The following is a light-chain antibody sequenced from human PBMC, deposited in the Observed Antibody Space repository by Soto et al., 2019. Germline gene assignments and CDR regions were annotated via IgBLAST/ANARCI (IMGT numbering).Light chain of an antibody. CDR3: EAWDNSLNGPL. J-gene: IGLJ2*01. CDR2: GND. CDR1: SSNIGSYN. V-gene: IGLV1-44*01. Sequence: QSVLIQPPSASGTPGQRVTISCSGSSSNIGSYNVDWYQQLPGTAPKLLIYGNDQRPSGVPDRFSGSKSGTSASLVISGLQSEDEADYYCEAWDNSLNGPLFGGGTKLTVL.